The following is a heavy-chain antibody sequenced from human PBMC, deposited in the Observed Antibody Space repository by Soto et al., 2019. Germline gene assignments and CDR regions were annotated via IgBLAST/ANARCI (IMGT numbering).Heavy chain of an antibody. D-gene: IGHD6-13*01. CDR1: GFTFSSYA. J-gene: IGHJ4*02. CDR3: AKVFLLAAGLIVY. Sequence: EVQLLESGGGLVQPGGSLRLSCAASGFTFSSYAMSWVRQAPGKGLEWVSAISGSGGSTYYADSVKGRFTISRDNSKNPLYLKRNGRGAEDTPVYYCAKVFLLAAGLIVYWGQGPLFPVSS. CDR2: ISGSGGST. V-gene: IGHV3-23*01.